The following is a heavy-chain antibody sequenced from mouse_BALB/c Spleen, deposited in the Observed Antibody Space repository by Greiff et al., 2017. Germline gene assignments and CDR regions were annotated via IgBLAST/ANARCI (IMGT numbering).Heavy chain of an antibody. CDR1: GYTFTSYW. CDR2: IYPGDGDT. D-gene: IGHD1-1*01. V-gene: IGHV1-87*01. Sequence: SGAELARPGASVKLSCKASGYTFTSYWMQWVKQRPGQGLEWIGAIYPGDGDTRYTQKFKGKATLTADKSSSTAYMQLSSLASEDSAVYYCARDYYGSSYDYWGQGTTLTVSS. CDR3: ARDYYGSSYDY. J-gene: IGHJ2*01.